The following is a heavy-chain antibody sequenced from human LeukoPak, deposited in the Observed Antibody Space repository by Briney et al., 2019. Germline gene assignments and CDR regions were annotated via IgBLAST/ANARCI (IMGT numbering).Heavy chain of an antibody. D-gene: IGHD2-2*01. CDR1: GGTFSSYA. J-gene: IGHJ4*02. CDR2: IIPILGIA. V-gene: IGHV1-69*04. Sequence: SVKVSCKASGGTFSSYAISWVRQAPGQGLEWMGRIIPILGIANYAQKFQGRVTITADKSTSTAYMELSSLRSEDTAVYYCARARCSSTSCYQPIDYWGQGTLVTVSS. CDR3: ARARCSSTSCYQPIDY.